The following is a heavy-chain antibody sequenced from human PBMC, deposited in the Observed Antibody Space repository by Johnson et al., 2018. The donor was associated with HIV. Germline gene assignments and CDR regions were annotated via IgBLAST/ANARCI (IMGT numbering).Heavy chain of an antibody. CDR3: AKDQWSSSWTNDAFDI. Sequence: QMLLVESGGGVVQPGGSLRLSCATSGFTFSNYAMHWVRQAPGKGLEWVAYIRYDGSTQSYADSVKGRFSISRDNSKNTLYLQMNSLRAEDTAVYYCAKDQWSSSWTNDAFDIWGQGTMVTVSS. CDR1: GFTFSNYA. D-gene: IGHD6-13*01. CDR2: IRYDGSTQ. V-gene: IGHV3-30*02. J-gene: IGHJ3*02.